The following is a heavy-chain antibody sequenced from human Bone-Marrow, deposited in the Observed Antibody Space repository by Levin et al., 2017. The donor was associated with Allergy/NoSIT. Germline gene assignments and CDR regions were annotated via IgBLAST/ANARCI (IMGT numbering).Heavy chain of an antibody. CDR3: AKVPAELYYDYALDV. J-gene: IGHJ6*02. CDR2: ISGSGDTT. V-gene: IGHV3-23*01. D-gene: IGHD2-2*01. CDR1: GVTFSNNA. Sequence: QRGESLKISCEASGVTFSNNAMTWVRQAPGKGLEWVSTISGSGDTTYYADSVKGRFTISRDNSKNTVYLQMNSLRAEDTGIFFCAKVPAELYYDYALDVWRQGTTVTVSS.